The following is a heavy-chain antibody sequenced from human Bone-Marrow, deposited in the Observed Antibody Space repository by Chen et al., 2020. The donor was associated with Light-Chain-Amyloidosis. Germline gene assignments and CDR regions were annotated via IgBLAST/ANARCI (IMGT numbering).Heavy chain of an antibody. V-gene: IGHV3-7*01. CDR1: GFGLSAFD. D-gene: IGHD3-10*01. CDR2: IKQDGSEK. J-gene: IGHJ6*03. CDR3: AREGRYITMVRGVIRYYYYMDV. Sequence: EVRLAESGGGLGQPGGSLRLSCTASGFGLSAFDMPWVSQAPGKGLEWVANIKQDGSEKYYVDSVNGRFTISRDNAKNSLYLQMNSLRAEDTAVYYCAREGRYITMVRGVIRYYYYMDVWGKGTTVTVSS.